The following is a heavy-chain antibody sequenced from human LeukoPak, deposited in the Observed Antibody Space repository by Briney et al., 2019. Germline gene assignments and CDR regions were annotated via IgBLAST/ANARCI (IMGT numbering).Heavy chain of an antibody. J-gene: IGHJ4*02. D-gene: IGHD3-22*01. CDR1: GYIFTPYF. CDR3: ARGGPYYDTSGYSPEDY. CDR2: INPNSGGT. V-gene: IGHV1-2*02. Sequence: GASVKVSCKDSGYIFTPYFMQWVRPAPGQGLEWLGWINPNSGGTNYAQEVQGRVTVARDTSISTAYMELSRLSSDDTAVYYCARGGPYYDTSGYSPEDYWGQGTLVTVSP.